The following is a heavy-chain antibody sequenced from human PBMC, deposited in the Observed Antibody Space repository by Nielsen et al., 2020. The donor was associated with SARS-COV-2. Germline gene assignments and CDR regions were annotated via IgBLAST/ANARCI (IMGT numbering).Heavy chain of an antibody. J-gene: IGHJ4*02. CDR3: ARDLAVGASDADY. V-gene: IGHV3-33*08. CDR1: GFIFSSYA. CDR2: IWYDGSNK. D-gene: IGHD1-26*01. Sequence: GESLKISCAASGFIFSSYAMNWVRQTPGKGLEWVAVIWYDGSNKYYADSVKGRFTISRDNSKNTLYLQMNSLRAEDTAVYYCARDLAVGASDADYWGQGTLVTVSS.